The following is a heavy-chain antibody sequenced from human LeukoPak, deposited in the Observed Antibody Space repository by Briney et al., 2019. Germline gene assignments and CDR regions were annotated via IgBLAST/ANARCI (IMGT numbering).Heavy chain of an antibody. D-gene: IGHD5-18*01. CDR1: GGSISNTAYY. Sequence: SETLSLTCSVSGGSISNTAYYWGWIRQPPGKGLEWIGSIYYSGGTYYNPSLKSRDTISVDTSKNQFSLKPSSVTAADTAVYYCARVWRPGGSLGGYGYFENWGQGTLVTVSS. CDR3: ARVWRPGGSLGGYGYFEN. CDR2: IYYSGGT. V-gene: IGHV4-39*07. J-gene: IGHJ4*02.